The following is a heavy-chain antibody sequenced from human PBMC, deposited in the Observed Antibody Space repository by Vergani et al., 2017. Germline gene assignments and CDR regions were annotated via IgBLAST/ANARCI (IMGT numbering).Heavy chain of an antibody. Sequence: QVQLQQWGAGVVKPSGTLSLTCTVFGESFSSFYWCWIRQPPGTGLEGIGEVNNDGRTNYNPSLGSRVTVSRDTGKNKFSLDLMSVTAAATAMYYCAVRPRVNLVGGGIVTKRTFDYWSRGSLVTVSS. CDR1: GESFSSFY. CDR2: VNNDGRT. CDR3: AVRPRVNLVGGGIVTKRTFDY. J-gene: IGHJ4*02. D-gene: IGHD2-8*02. V-gene: IGHV4-34*02.